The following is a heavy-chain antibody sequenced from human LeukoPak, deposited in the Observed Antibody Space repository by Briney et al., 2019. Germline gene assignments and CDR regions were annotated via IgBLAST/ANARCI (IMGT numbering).Heavy chain of an antibody. Sequence: SETLSLTCTVSGYSISSGYYWGWIRQPPGKGLEWIGSIYHSGSTYYNPSLKSRVTMSVDTSKNQFSLKLSSVTAADTAVYYCARDSLSFRFGELYHNWFDPWGQGTLVTVSS. CDR3: ARDSLSFRFGELYHNWFDP. J-gene: IGHJ5*02. CDR1: GYSISSGYY. D-gene: IGHD3-10*01. CDR2: IYHSGST. V-gene: IGHV4-38-2*02.